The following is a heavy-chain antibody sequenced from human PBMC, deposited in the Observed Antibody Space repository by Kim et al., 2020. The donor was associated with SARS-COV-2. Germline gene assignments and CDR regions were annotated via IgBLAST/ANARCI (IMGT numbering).Heavy chain of an antibody. CDR3: ARSPPRIGGDYLYYFDY. CDR2: ISGSGGST. Sequence: GGSLRLSCAGSRFTFNSYAMNWVRQAPGKGLEWVSSISGSGGSTYYADSVKGRFTISRDNSKNTLYFQMNSLRAEDTALYFCARSPPRIGGDYLYYFDYWGQGILVTVSS. J-gene: IGHJ4*02. CDR1: RFTFNSYA. D-gene: IGHD4-17*01. V-gene: IGHV3-23*01.